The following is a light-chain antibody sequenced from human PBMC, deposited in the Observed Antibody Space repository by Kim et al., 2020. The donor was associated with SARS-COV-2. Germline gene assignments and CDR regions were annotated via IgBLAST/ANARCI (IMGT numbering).Light chain of an antibody. Sequence: ASVGDTVTITCRAHQSNSSVLASYQQITGKAPNLLIYDATTLQSVCPSRFSGVGYVTDFTLTSSSLQPEDFATYYCQQLKSFSPVFGPGTKVDIK. V-gene: IGKV1-9*01. CDR3: QQLKSFSPV. CDR2: DAT. J-gene: IGKJ3*01. CDR1: QSNSSV.